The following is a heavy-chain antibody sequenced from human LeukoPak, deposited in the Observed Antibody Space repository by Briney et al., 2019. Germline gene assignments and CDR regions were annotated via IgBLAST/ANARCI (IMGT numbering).Heavy chain of an antibody. Sequence: PGGSLRLSCAASGFTFSSYAMSWVRQAPGKWLEWVSAISGSGGATYYADSVKGRFTISRDNSKTALYLQMNSMRAEDTAIYYCAKNGDRGAYCSGGSCYPYYYYYMDVWGKGTTVTISS. D-gene: IGHD2-15*01. CDR2: ISGSGGAT. CDR3: AKNGDRGAYCSGGSCYPYYYYYMDV. J-gene: IGHJ6*03. V-gene: IGHV3-23*01. CDR1: GFTFSSYA.